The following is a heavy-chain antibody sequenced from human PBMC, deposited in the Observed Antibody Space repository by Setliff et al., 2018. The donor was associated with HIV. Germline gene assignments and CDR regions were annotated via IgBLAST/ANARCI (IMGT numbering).Heavy chain of an antibody. V-gene: IGHV4-38-2*01. D-gene: IGHD3-22*01. Sequence: SETLSLTCAVSGYSISSGYYWGWIRQPPGKGLEWIGSIYHSGSTYYNPSLKSRVTISVDTSKNQFSLKLSSVTAADTAVYYCARQKETYYYDSSGYPAYFDYWGQGTLVTVSS. CDR1: GYSISSGYY. CDR3: ARQKETYYYDSSGYPAYFDY. J-gene: IGHJ4*02. CDR2: IYHSGST.